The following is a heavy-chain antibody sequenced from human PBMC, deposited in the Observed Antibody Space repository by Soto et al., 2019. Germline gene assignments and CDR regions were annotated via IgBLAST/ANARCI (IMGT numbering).Heavy chain of an antibody. CDR3: ARESVYRADY. CDR1: GFTFSSYS. J-gene: IGHJ4*02. V-gene: IGHV3-21*01. D-gene: IGHD2-2*01. Sequence: GGSLRLSCAASGFTFSSYSMNWVRQAPGKGLEWVSSISSSSSYIYYEDSVKRRFTISRDNAKNSQYLQMNSLRAEDSAVDYCARESVYRADYWGQGTLVTVSS. CDR2: ISSSSSYI.